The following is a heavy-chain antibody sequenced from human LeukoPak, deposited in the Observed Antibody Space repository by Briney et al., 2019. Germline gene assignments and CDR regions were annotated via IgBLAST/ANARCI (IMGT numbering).Heavy chain of an antibody. V-gene: IGHV4-59*06. CDR2: IYYSGST. D-gene: IGHD6-13*01. J-gene: IGHJ3*01. Sequence: SETLSLTCTVSGGSISSYYWSWIRQHPGKGLEWIGCIYYSGSTFYNPSLKSRLSISVDTSRNQFSLKLSSVTAADAAMYYCAREQQFRDAFDVWGQGTMVTVSS. CDR3: AREQQFRDAFDV. CDR1: GGSISSYY.